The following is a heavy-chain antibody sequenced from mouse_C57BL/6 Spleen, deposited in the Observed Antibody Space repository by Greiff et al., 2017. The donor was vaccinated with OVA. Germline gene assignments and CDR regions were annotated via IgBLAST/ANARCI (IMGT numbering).Heavy chain of an antibody. D-gene: IGHD1-1*01. Sequence: QVQLQQSGAELVKPGASVKLSCKASGYTFTEYTIHWVKQRSGQGLEWIGWFYPGSGSIKYNEKFKDKATLTADKSSSTVYMELRSLTSEDSACYFVARHEEVDLLLSWFAYWGQGTLVTVSA. J-gene: IGHJ3*01. CDR2: FYPGSGSI. CDR1: GYTFTEYT. CDR3: ARHEEVDLLLSWFAY. V-gene: IGHV1-62-2*01.